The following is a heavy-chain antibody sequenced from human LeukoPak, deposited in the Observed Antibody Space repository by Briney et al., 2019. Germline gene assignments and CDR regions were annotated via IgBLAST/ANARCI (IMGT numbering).Heavy chain of an antibody. CDR1: GFTFSSYG. CDR3: ARVPLLWFGETLYYYGMDV. D-gene: IGHD3-10*01. V-gene: IGHV3-30*02. CDR2: IRYDGSNK. Sequence: GGSLRLSCAASGFTFSSYGMHWVRQAPGEGLEWVAFIRYDGSNKYYADSVKGRFTISRDNSKNTLYLQMNSLRAEDTAVYYCARVPLLWFGETLYYYGMDVWGQGTTVTVSS. J-gene: IGHJ6*02.